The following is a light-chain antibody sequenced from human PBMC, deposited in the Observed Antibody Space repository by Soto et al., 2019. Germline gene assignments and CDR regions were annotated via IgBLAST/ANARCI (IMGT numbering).Light chain of an antibody. J-gene: IGKJ2*01. CDR3: QQYSSSSPT. CDR1: QSVNRW. Sequence: DIQMTQSPSTLSASVGDRVTITCRASQSVNRWLAWYQQKPGKAPKLLIFNASTLQTGVPSRFSGSGSGAEFTLTISSLQPDDFATYFCQQYSSSSPTFCRGTKLEIK. V-gene: IGKV1-5*03. CDR2: NAS.